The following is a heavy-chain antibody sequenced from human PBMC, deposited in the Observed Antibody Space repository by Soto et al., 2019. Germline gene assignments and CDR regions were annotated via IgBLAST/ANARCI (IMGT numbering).Heavy chain of an antibody. Sequence: GGSLRLSCAASGFTFSSYAMSWVRQAPGKGLEWVSAISGSGGSTYYADSVKGRFTISRDNSKNTLYLQMNSLRAEDTAVYYCAKDSRGLRLGESYFDYWGQGTLVTVSS. CDR3: AKDSRGLRLGESYFDY. V-gene: IGHV3-23*01. J-gene: IGHJ4*02. D-gene: IGHD3-16*01. CDR2: ISGSGGST. CDR1: GFTFSSYA.